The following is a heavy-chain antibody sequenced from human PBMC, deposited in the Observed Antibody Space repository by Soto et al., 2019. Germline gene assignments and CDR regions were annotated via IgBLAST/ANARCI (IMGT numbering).Heavy chain of an antibody. CDR2: VGPESGAT. CDR1: GYTFTGHY. Sequence: RASVKVSCKASGYTFTGHYIHWVRQAPEQGPEWMGEVGPESGATRYAQKFQGRVTMTMDMSITTVYMELSNLSPDDTAVYYCGRGRSGQIVVFYWGQGTPVTVSS. J-gene: IGHJ4*02. CDR3: GRGRSGQIVVFY. V-gene: IGHV1-2*02. D-gene: IGHD5-12*01.